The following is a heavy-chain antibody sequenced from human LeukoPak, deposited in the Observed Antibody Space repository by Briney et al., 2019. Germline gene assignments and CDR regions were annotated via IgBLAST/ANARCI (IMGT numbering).Heavy chain of an antibody. CDR2: ISGSGATT. CDR1: GFTFSSYA. D-gene: IGHD1-26*01. CDR3: AKGLCGAYYYGMDV. V-gene: IGHV3-23*01. Sequence: GGSLRLSCAASGFTFSSYAMSWVRQAPGKGLEWVSVISGSGATTDYADSVMGRFTISRDNSKNTLYLQLDSLRAEDTAVYFCAKGLCGAYYYGMDVWGQGTTVTVSS. J-gene: IGHJ6*02.